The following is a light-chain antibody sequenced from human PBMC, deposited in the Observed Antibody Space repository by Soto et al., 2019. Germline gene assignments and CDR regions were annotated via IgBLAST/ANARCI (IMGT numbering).Light chain of an antibody. Sequence: DIQMTQSPSSVSASVGDRVTITCRASQGISSWLAWYQQKPGKAPKLLIYAASSLQSGVPSRCRGSGSGTDITRTISSRQCEDIATYYCKQAKSYSELSFGGGTNGDLK. J-gene: IGKJ4*01. CDR2: AAS. CDR3: KQAKSYSELS. V-gene: IGKV1-12*01. CDR1: QGISSW.